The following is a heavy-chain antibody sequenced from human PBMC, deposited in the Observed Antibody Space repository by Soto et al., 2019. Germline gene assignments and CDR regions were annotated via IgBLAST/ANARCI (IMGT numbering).Heavy chain of an antibody. V-gene: IGHV1-8*01. CDR1: GYTFTSYD. Sequence: ASVKVSCKASGYTFTSYDINWVRQATGQGLEWMGWMNPNSGNTGYAQKFQGRVTMTRNTSISTAYMELSSLRSEDTAVYYCARGLSANYDRPLDHWGQGTLVTVSS. D-gene: IGHD1-7*01. CDR3: ARGLSANYDRPLDH. CDR2: MNPNSGNT. J-gene: IGHJ4*02.